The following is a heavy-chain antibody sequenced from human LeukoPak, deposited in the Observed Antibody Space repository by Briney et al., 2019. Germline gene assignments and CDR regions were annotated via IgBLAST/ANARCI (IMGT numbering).Heavy chain of an antibody. CDR1: GFTFSSYA. CDR3: ARRVQYYFDY. J-gene: IGHJ4*02. CDR2: ISYDGSNK. Sequence: PGGSLRLSCAASGFTFSSYAMHWVRQAPGKGLEWVAVISYDGSNKYYADPVKGRFTISRDNSKNTLYLQMNSLRAEDTAVYYCARRVQYYFDYWGQGTLVTVSS. V-gene: IGHV3-30-3*01.